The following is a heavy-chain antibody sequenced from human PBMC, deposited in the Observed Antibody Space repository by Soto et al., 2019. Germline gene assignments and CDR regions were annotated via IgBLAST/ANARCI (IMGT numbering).Heavy chain of an antibody. CDR3: ARHVSGWLQFTYFDY. J-gene: IGHJ4*02. Sequence: PSETLSLTCTVSGGSISSSSYYWGWIRQPPGKGLEWIGSIYYSGSTYYNPSLKSRVTISVDTSKNQFSLKLSSVTAADTAVYYCARHVSGWLQFTYFDYWGQGTLVTASS. D-gene: IGHD5-12*01. V-gene: IGHV4-39*01. CDR1: GGSISSSSYY. CDR2: IYYSGST.